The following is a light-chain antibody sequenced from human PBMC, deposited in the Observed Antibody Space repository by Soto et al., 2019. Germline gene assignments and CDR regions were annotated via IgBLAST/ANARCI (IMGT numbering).Light chain of an antibody. V-gene: IGLV2-14*03. CDR2: DVN. CDR3: TSCTAGTTMI. Sequence: QSALTQPASVSGSPGQSITISCTGTSSDIGAYNFVSWYQQHPGKAPKLMLYDVNIRPSGVSNRFSGSKSGNTASLTISGLQAEDEADYYCTSCTAGTTMIFGGGTKLTVL. J-gene: IGLJ2*01. CDR1: SSDIGAYNF.